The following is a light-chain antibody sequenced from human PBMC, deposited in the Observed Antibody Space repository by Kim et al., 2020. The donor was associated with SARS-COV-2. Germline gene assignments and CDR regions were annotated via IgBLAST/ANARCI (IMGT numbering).Light chain of an antibody. CDR2: DAT. Sequence: ASVGDRVTSASGARQSGSGSLAWYQQKPGSAPKLLIYDATSLQPGVPARFSGGVFGTAFILTITNLQPDDFAIYYCQQSQSAPWTFGQGTKVDIK. J-gene: IGKJ1*01. CDR1: QSGSGS. V-gene: IGKV1-12*01. CDR3: QQSQSAPWT.